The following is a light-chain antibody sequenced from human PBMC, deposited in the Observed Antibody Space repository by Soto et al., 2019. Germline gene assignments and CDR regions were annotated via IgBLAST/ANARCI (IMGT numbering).Light chain of an antibody. J-gene: IGKJ4*02. CDR2: DAF. CDR1: QNVKTR. V-gene: IGKV3-15*01. Sequence: EKVMTQSPATLSVSPGERATLSCRASQNVKTRLAWYQQKPGQAPRLLIYDAFTRATGIPARFSGSASGTEFTLTISSLQSYDFAVWYCQQYDDWPLTFVLGSKLDIK. CDR3: QQYDDWPLT.